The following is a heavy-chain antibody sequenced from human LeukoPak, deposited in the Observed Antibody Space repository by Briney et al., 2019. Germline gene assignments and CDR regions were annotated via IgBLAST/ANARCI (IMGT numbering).Heavy chain of an antibody. CDR3: ARDHYHKIHSVMVTAPDY. D-gene: IGHD2-21*02. CDR1: GYTFTSYY. Sequence: ASVKVSCKASGYTFTSYYMHWVRQAPGEGLEWMGRSNPTGGSTSYAQKFQGRVTMTRDTSTSTVYMELSSLRSEDTAVYYCARDHYHKIHSVMVTAPDYWGQGTLVIVSS. CDR2: SNPTGGST. J-gene: IGHJ4*02. V-gene: IGHV1-46*01.